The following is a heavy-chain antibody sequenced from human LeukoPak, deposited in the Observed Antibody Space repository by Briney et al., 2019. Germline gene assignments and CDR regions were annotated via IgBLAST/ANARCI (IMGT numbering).Heavy chain of an antibody. Sequence: PTGGSLRLSCAASGFSFGSYAMSWVRQAAGKGLEWVSEICGSVSGSGDCTHYADSVKGRFTISRDNAKNSLYLQMNSLRAEDTAVYYCARAEWLRFPDYWGQGTLVTVSS. V-gene: IGHV3-23*01. CDR3: ARAEWLRFPDY. CDR1: GFSFGSYA. CDR2: ICGSVSGSGDCT. J-gene: IGHJ4*02. D-gene: IGHD5-12*01.